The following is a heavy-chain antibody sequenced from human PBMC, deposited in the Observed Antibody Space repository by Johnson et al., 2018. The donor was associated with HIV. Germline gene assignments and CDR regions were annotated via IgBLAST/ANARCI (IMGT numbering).Heavy chain of an antibody. CDR3: AKTSRGSSWFDAFDI. Sequence: VQLVESGGGVVKPGGSLRLSCAAYGFIFDDYAMHWVRQAPRKGLEWVSGISWNSGTRDYADSVKGRFTISRDNAKNSLYLQMNSLRAEDTAVYYCAKTSRGSSWFDAFDIWGQGTMVTVSS. D-gene: IGHD6-13*01. V-gene: IGHV3-9*01. CDR1: GFIFDDYA. CDR2: ISWNSGTR. J-gene: IGHJ3*02.